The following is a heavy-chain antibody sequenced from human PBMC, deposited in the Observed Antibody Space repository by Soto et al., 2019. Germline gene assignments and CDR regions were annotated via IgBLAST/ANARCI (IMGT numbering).Heavy chain of an antibody. J-gene: IGHJ4*02. CDR3: ARLGWHSSSGTDY. D-gene: IGHD6-6*01. Sequence: PGGSLRLSCAASGFTFSSYEMNWVRQAPGKGLEWVSYISSSGSTIYYADSVKGRFTISRDNAKNSLYLQMNSLRAEDTAVYYCARLGWHSSSGTDYWGQGTLVTVSS. CDR2: ISSSGSTI. CDR1: GFTFSSYE. V-gene: IGHV3-48*03.